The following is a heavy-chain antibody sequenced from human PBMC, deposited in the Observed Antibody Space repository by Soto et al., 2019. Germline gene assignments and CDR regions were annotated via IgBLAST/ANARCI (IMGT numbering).Heavy chain of an antibody. CDR3: AKPSPPSVAGTFYYYYYGMDV. CDR1: GFTFSSYA. V-gene: IGHV3-23*01. J-gene: IGHJ6*02. CDR2: ISGSGGST. Sequence: GGSLRLSCAASGFTFSSYAMSWVRQAPGKGLEWVSAISGSGGSTYYADSVKGRFTISRDNSKNTLYLQMNSLRAEDTAVYYCAKPSPPSVAGTFYYYYYGMDVWGQGTTVTVSS. D-gene: IGHD6-19*01.